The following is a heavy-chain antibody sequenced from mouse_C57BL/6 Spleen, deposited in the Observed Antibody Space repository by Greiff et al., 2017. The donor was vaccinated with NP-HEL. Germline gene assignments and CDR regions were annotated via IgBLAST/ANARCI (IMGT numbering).Heavy chain of an antibody. D-gene: IGHD6-1*01. V-gene: IGHV5-4*01. Sequence: EVQGVESGGGLVKPGGSLKLSCAASGFTFSSYAMSWVRQTPEKRLEWVATISDGGSYTYYPDNVKGRFTISRDNAKNNLYLQMSHLKSEDTAMYYCARDNSPYAMDYWGQGTSVTVSS. CDR3: ARDNSPYAMDY. CDR2: ISDGGSYT. J-gene: IGHJ4*01. CDR1: GFTFSSYA.